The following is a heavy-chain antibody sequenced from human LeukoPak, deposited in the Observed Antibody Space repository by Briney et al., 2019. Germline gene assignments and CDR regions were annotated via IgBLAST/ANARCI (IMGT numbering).Heavy chain of an antibody. D-gene: IGHD5-12*01. J-gene: IGHJ4*02. CDR1: GFTFDDYS. CDR3: AKDRTYSGYDALDY. CDR2: ISWNSGSA. V-gene: IGHV3-9*01. Sequence: PGRSLRLSCAASGFTFDDYSMHWVRQAPGKGLEWVSGISWNSGSAGYADSVKGRFTISRDNAKNSLYLQMNSLRTEDTALYYCAKDRTYSGYDALDYCGQGTLVTVSS.